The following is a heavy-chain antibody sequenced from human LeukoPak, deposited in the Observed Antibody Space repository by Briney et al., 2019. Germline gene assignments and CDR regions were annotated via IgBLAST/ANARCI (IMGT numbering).Heavy chain of an antibody. Sequence: GGSLRLSCAASGFTFSSYAMHWVRQAPGKGLEWVAVISYDGSNKYYADSVKGRFTISRDNSKNTLYLQMNSLRAEDTAVYHCARSLKDYGSGSYLENAFDIWGQGTMVTVSS. D-gene: IGHD3-10*01. V-gene: IGHV3-30-3*01. CDR2: ISYDGSNK. J-gene: IGHJ3*02. CDR1: GFTFSSYA. CDR3: ARSLKDYGSGSYLENAFDI.